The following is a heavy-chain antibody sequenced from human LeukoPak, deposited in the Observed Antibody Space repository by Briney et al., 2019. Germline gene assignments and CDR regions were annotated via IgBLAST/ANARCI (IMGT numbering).Heavy chain of an antibody. Sequence: GGSLRLFCAASGFTFSSYSMNWVRQAPGKGPEWVSSISGSSSYIYYADSVKGRFTISRDNAKNSLYLQMNSLRAEDTAVYYCARDSYYDSSPYGDYYGMDVWGQGTTVTVSS. CDR3: ARDSYYDSSPYGDYYGMDV. J-gene: IGHJ6*02. CDR2: ISGSSSYI. CDR1: GFTFSSYS. V-gene: IGHV3-21*01. D-gene: IGHD3-22*01.